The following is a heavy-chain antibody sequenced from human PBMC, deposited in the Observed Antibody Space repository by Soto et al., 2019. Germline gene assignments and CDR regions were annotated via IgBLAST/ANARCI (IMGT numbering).Heavy chain of an antibody. CDR2: TNPNSGGT. J-gene: IGHJ6*02. CDR3: AGDWWLGGYYYGMDV. V-gene: IGHV1-2*02. D-gene: IGHD3-10*01. Sequence: ASVKVSCKASGYTFTGYYMHWVRQAPGQGLEWMGWTNPNSGGTNYAQKFQGRVTMTRDTSISTAYMELSRLRSDDTAVYYCAGDWWLGGYYYGMDVWGQGTTVTVSS. CDR1: GYTFTGYY.